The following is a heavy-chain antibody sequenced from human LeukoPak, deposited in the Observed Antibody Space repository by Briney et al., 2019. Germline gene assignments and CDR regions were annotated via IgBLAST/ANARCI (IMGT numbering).Heavy chain of an antibody. V-gene: IGHV3-30*18. CDR1: GFTFSSYG. CDR3: AKEDRMVRGVIDY. CDR2: ISYDGSNK. J-gene: IGHJ4*02. Sequence: GRSLRLSCAASGFTFSSYGMHWVRQAPGKGLEWVAVISYDGSNKYYADSVKGRFTISRDNSKNTLYLQMNSLRAEDTAVYYCAKEDRMVRGVIDYWGQGTLVTVSS. D-gene: IGHD3-10*01.